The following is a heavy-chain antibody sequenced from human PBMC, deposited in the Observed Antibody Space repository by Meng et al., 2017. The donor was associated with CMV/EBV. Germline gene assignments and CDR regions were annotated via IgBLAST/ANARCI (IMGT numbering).Heavy chain of an antibody. D-gene: IGHD2-2*01. CDR1: GYSFTSYW. V-gene: IGHV5-51*01. CDR2: IYPGDSDT. CDR3: ARQSGEGVVVPAAIRYYYGMDV. J-gene: IGHJ6*02. Sequence: GESLKISCKGSGYSFTSYWIGWVRQMPGKGLEWMGIIYPGDSDTRYSPSFQGQVTISADKSIHTAYLQWSSLKASDTAMDYCARQSGEGVVVPAAIRYYYGMDVWGQGTTVTVSS.